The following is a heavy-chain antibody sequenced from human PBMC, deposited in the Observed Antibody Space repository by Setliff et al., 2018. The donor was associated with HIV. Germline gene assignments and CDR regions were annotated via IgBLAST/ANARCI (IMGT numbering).Heavy chain of an antibody. J-gene: IGHJ4*02. CDR3: ATDPHRRDGYNFDS. D-gene: IGHD2-21*02. V-gene: IGHV3-30*02. CDR1: GFTFSSYG. CDR2: IRYTGSNK. Sequence: GGSLRLSCAASGFTFSSYGIHWVRQAPGKGLEWVAFIRYTGSNKYYADSVKGRFTISRDNGKRSLYLQMNSLRAEDTAVYYCATDPHRRDGYNFDSWGQGTLVTVSS.